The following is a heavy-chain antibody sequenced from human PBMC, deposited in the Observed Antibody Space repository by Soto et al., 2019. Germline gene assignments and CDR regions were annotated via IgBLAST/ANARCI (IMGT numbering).Heavy chain of an antibody. CDR3: ASGGDYYYYYMDV. CDR2: INHSGST. CDR1: GGSFSGYY. V-gene: IGHV4-34*01. J-gene: IGHJ6*03. Sequence: SETLSLTCAVYGGSFSGYYWSWIRQPPGKGLEWIGEINHSGSTNYNPSLKSRVTISVDTSKNQFSLKLSSVTAADTAVYYCASGGDYYYYYMDVWGKGTTVTVS.